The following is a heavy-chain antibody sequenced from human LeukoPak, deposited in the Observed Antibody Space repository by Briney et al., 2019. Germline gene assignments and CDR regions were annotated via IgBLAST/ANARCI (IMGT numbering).Heavy chain of an antibody. CDR2: ISSSSSAI. CDR3: AREYSSSSGRAFDI. J-gene: IGHJ3*02. V-gene: IGHV3-48*02. D-gene: IGHD6-6*01. Sequence: GGSLRLSCAASGFTFSTYSMNWVRQAPGKGLEWVSYISSSSSAIYYGDSVKGRFTISRDNAKNSLYLQMNSLRDEDTAVYYCAREYSSSSGRAFDIWGQGTMVTVSS. CDR1: GFTFSTYS.